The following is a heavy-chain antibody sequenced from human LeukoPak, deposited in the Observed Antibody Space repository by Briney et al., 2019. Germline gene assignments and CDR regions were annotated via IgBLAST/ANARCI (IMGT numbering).Heavy chain of an antibody. D-gene: IGHD4-23*01. CDR1: GGTFSYYA. CDR3: ARGFPGNSEVVDI. Sequence: SVKVSCKASGGTFSYYAISWVRQAPGQGLEWMGRIIPIFGTANYAQKFQGRVTITTDESTSTAYMELSSLRSEDTAVYYCARGFPGNSEVVDIWGQGTMVTVSS. CDR2: IIPIFGTA. V-gene: IGHV1-69*05. J-gene: IGHJ3*02.